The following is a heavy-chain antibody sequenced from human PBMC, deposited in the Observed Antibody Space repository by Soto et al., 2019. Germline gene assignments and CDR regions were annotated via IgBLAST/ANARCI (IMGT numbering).Heavy chain of an antibody. J-gene: IGHJ3*02. CDR1: GYIFSAYY. D-gene: IGHD7-27*01. Sequence: QVQLAQSGAEVKKPGASVKVSCKASGYIFSAYYLYWVRQAPGRGLEWVGWINPDSGGTNYAQKFLGWVTMTRDTSIRTAYMELNSLRSDDTAVYYCAVGETGVDDALDIWGQGTMVTVSS. CDR2: INPDSGGT. V-gene: IGHV1-2*04. CDR3: AVGETGVDDALDI.